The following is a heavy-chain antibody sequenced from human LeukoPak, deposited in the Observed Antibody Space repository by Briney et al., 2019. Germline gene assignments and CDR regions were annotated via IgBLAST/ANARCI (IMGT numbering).Heavy chain of an antibody. CDR3: AKGGAEQQLELDY. Sequence: GGSLRLSCTASGFTFSSYAMSWVRQAPGKGLEWVSAISGSGGSTYYADSVKGRFTISRDNSKNTLYLQMNSLRAEDTAVYYCAKGGAEQQLELDYWGQGTLVTVSS. J-gene: IGHJ4*02. V-gene: IGHV3-23*01. CDR2: ISGSGGST. D-gene: IGHD6-13*01. CDR1: GFTFSSYA.